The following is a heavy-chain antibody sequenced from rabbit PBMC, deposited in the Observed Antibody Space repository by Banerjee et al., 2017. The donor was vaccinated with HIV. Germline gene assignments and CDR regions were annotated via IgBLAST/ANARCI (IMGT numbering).Heavy chain of an antibody. J-gene: IGHJ4*01. V-gene: IGHV1S40*01. Sequence: QSLEESGGDLFKPGASLTLTCTASGFTLSSYWMCWVRQAPGKGLEWIACINAGSSGSTYYASWAKGRFTISKTSWTTVTLQMTSLTAADTATYFCARDLTGVTGWNFNLWGPGTLVTVS. CDR2: INAGSSGST. D-gene: IGHD7-1*01. CDR1: GFTLSSYW. CDR3: ARDLTGVTGWNFNL.